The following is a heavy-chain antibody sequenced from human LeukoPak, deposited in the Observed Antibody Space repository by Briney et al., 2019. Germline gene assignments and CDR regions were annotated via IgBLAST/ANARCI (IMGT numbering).Heavy chain of an antibody. CDR3: ATIAAAGNFQH. CDR1: CGSISSSNW. Sequence: SETLSLTCAGPCGSISSSNWCSWVRQPPGKGLEWIGEIYHSGSTNYNPSLKSRVTISVDKSKNQFSLKLSSVTAADTAVYYSATIAAAGNFQHWGQGTLVTVSS. J-gene: IGHJ1*01. D-gene: IGHD6-13*01. V-gene: IGHV4-4*02. CDR2: IYHSGST.